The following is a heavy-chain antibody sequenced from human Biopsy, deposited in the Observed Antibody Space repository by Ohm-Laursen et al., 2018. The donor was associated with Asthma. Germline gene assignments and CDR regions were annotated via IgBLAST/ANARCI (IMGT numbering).Heavy chain of an antibody. V-gene: IGHV3-15*01. Sequence: GSLRLSCAASGFTFSNAWMSWARQAPGKGLEWVGRIKSKTDGGTTDYAAPVKGRFTISRDDSKNTLYLQMNSLKTEDTAVYYCTTTMVGAIVATISAAFDYWGQGTLVTVSS. D-gene: IGHD5-12*01. J-gene: IGHJ4*02. CDR2: IKSKTDGGTT. CDR3: TTTMVGAIVATISAAFDY. CDR1: GFTFSNAW.